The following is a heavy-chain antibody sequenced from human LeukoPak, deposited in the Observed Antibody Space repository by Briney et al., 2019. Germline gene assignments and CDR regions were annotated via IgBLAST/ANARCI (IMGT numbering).Heavy chain of an antibody. V-gene: IGHV1-46*01. CDR1: GYTFTTYG. CDR3: AKWQGDAFDI. J-gene: IGHJ3*02. Sequence: ASVKVSCKASGYTFTTYGVNWVRQAPGQGLEWMGIINPSGGSTSYAQKFQGRVTMTRNTSISTAYMELSSLRSEDTAVYYCAKWQGDAFDIWGQGTMVTVSS. CDR2: INPSGGST. D-gene: IGHD2-8*01.